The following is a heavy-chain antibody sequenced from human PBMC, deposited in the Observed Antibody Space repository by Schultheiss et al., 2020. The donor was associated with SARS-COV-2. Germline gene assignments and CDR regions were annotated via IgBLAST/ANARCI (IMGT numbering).Heavy chain of an antibody. CDR3: ARDTLDSYGLDY. CDR2: INHSGST. V-gene: IGHV4-61*08. J-gene: IGHJ4*02. D-gene: IGHD5-18*01. Sequence: SETLSLTCTVSGGSISSGGYYWSWIRQPPGKGLEWIGEINHSGSTNYNPSLKSRVTISVDTSKNQFSLKLSSVTAADTAVYYCARDTLDSYGLDYWGQGTLVTVSS. CDR1: GGSISSGGYY.